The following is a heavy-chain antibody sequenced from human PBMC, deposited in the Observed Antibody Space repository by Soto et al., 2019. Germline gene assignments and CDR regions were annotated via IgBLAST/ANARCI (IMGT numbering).Heavy chain of an antibody. D-gene: IGHD3-22*01. V-gene: IGHV3-21*01. Sequence: GGSLRLSCAASGFTLSRHTMNWVRQAPGKGLEWVSFIGSRTSDIYYAASVKGRFTISRDNAKNSLYLDLTRLRAEDTAVYFCVRDDYDTSGYPNTFDMWGQGTMVTVSS. CDR3: VRDDYDTSGYPNTFDM. J-gene: IGHJ3*02. CDR1: GFTLSRHT. CDR2: IGSRTSDI.